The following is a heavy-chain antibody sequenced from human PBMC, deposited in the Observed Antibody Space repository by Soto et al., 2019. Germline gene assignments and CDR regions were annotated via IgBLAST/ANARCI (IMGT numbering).Heavy chain of an antibody. V-gene: IGHV3-21*01. J-gene: IGHJ6*02. CDR3: ARDSIAAAGTDWRTWYYGMDV. D-gene: IGHD6-13*01. CDR1: GFTFSSYS. CDR2: ISSSSSYI. Sequence: PGGSLRLSCAASGFTFSSYSMNWVRQAPGKGQEWVSSISSSSSYIYYADSVKGRFTISRDNAKNSLYLQMNSLRAEDTAVYYCARDSIAAAGTDWRTWYYGMDVWGQGTTVTVSS.